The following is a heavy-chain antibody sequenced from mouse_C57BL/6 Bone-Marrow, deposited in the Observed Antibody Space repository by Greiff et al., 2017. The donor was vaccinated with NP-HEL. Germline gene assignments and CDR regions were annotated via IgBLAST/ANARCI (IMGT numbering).Heavy chain of an antibody. Sequence: VQLQQSGAELVNPGASVKISCKASGHAFLPYRLPIGKPMRVTCLYFIFPIYPRAGDTNSNGKFKGKATLTADKSSSTAYMQLSSLTSEDSAVYFCARYYGSSYYFDYWGQGTTLTVSS. CDR2: IYPRAGDT. J-gene: IGHJ2*01. CDR3: ARYYGSSYYFDY. CDR1: GHAFLPYR. D-gene: IGHD1-1*01. V-gene: IGHV1-80*01.